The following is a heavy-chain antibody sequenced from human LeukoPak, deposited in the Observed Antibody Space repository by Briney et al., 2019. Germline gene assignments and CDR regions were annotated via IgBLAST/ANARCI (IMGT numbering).Heavy chain of an antibody. CDR3: ARPRYSSSSSKCYYYGMDV. CDR1: GFTFSSYA. D-gene: IGHD6-6*01. Sequence: GGSLRLSCAASGFTFSSYAMHWVRQAPGKGLEWVAVISYDGSNKYYADSVKGRFTISIDNSKNTLYLQMNSLRAEDTAVYYCARPRYSSSSSKCYYYGMDVWGQGTTVTVSS. J-gene: IGHJ6*02. CDR2: ISYDGSNK. V-gene: IGHV3-30*04.